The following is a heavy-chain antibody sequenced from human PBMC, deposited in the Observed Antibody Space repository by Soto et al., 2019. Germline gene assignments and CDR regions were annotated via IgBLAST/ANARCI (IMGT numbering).Heavy chain of an antibody. J-gene: IGHJ4*02. D-gene: IGHD1-26*01. CDR2: IGPESGAA. Sequence: ASVKVSCKASGYTFTGHYIHWVRQAPEQGPEWMGEIGPESGAARYAQRFQGRVTMTRDMSITTVYMELNNLSPDDTAVYYCGRGRSGQIVVFYWGQGTPVTVSS. CDR1: GYTFTGHY. CDR3: GRGRSGQIVVFY. V-gene: IGHV1-2*02.